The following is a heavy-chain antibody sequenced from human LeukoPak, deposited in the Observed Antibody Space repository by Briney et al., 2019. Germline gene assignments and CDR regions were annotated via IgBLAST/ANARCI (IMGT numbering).Heavy chain of an antibody. CDR2: MYNSGST. CDR1: GGSISGSY. V-gene: IGHV4-59*01. Sequence: SETLSLTCTVSGGSISGSYWSWNRQPPGKGLEWIAYMYNSGSTNYNPSLKSRVTISIDTSKNQFSLKLSSLTAADTAIYYCARGIESFGDYGYWGQGILVTVSS. CDR3: ARGIESFGDYGY. D-gene: IGHD4-17*01. J-gene: IGHJ4*02.